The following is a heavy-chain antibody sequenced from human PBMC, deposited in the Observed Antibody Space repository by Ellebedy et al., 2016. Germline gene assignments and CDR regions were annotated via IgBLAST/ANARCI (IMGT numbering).Heavy chain of an antibody. CDR3: ARGATVTAFWFDP. J-gene: IGHJ5*02. V-gene: IGHV1-3*01. Sequence: ASVKVSCKASGYTFSDYGIHWVRQAPGQRLEWMGWINAGNGNTKYSQKFQGRVTISRDTSASTAYMELSSLRSEDTAVYYCARGATVTAFWFDPWGQGTLVTVSS. CDR1: GYTFSDYG. CDR2: INAGNGNT. D-gene: IGHD2-21*02.